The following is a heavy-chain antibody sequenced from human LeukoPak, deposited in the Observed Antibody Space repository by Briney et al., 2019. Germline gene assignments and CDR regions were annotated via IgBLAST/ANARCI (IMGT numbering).Heavy chain of an antibody. CDR2: IWYDGSNK. V-gene: IGHV3-33*01. CDR3: AREASDAFDI. J-gene: IGHJ3*02. Sequence: GGSLRLSCAASGFTFSSCDMHWVRQAPGKGLEWVALIWYDGSNKNYADSVKGRFTISRDNSKNTLFLQMNSLRAEDTAVYYCAREASDAFDIWGQGTMVTVSS. CDR1: GFTFSSCD.